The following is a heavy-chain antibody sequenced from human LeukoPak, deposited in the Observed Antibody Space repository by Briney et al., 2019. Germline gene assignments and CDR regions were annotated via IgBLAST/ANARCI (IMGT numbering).Heavy chain of an antibody. D-gene: IGHD2-8*01. Sequence: PGGSLRLSCAASGFTFSSYWMSWVRQAPGKGLEWVANIKQDGSEKYYVDSVKGRFTISRDNAKNSLYLQMSSLRAEDTAVYYCARERIMVYAISAYMDVWGKGTTVTVSS. CDR3: ARERIMVYAISAYMDV. V-gene: IGHV3-7*01. J-gene: IGHJ6*03. CDR1: GFTFSSYW. CDR2: IKQDGSEK.